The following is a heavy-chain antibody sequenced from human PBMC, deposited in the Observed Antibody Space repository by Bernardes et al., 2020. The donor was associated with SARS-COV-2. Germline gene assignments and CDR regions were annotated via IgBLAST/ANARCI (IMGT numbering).Heavy chain of an antibody. D-gene: IGHD3-9*01. CDR3: ARDTSRFTASMDFES. Sequence: GGSLRLSCAASGFTLSDFAMSWVRQTPGKGLEWVSGSGGGGAGTYYADFVKGRFTISRDNSKNSLYLQMTNLRADDTATYFCARDTSRFTASMDFESWGQGTLVTVSS. CDR2: SGGGGAGT. J-gene: IGHJ4*02. V-gene: IGHV3-23*01. CDR1: GFTLSDFA.